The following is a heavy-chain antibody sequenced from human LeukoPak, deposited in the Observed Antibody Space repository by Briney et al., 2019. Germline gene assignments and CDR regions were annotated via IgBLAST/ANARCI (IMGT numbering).Heavy chain of an antibody. CDR3: ARKAGRGYSYFDP. J-gene: IGHJ5*02. D-gene: IGHD5-18*01. CDR1: GGTFSSYA. CDR2: IIPIFGTA. Sequence: ASVMVSCKASGGTFSSYAISWVRQAPGQGLEWMGGIIPIFGTANYAQKFQGRVTITADESTSTAYMELSSLRSEDTAVYYCARKAGRGYSYFDPWGQGTLVTVSS. V-gene: IGHV1-69*13.